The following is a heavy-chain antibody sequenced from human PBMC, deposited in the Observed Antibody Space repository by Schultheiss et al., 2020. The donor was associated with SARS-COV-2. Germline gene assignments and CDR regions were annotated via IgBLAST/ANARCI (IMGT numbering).Heavy chain of an antibody. CDR2: IYYSGST. CDR1: GGSISSYY. J-gene: IGHJ4*02. CDR3: ASGDTAMVYDY. Sequence: SQTLSLTCTVSGGSISSYYWSWIRQPAGKGLEWIGSIYYSGSTYYNPSLKSRVTISVDTSKNQFSLKLSSVTAADTAVYYCASGDTAMVYDYWGQGTLVTFSS. V-gene: IGHV4-59*01. D-gene: IGHD5-18*01.